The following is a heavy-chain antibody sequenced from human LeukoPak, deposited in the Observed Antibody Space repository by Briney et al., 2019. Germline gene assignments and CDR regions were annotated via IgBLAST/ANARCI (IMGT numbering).Heavy chain of an antibody. Sequence: PGGSLRLSCAASGFTFSSYGMSWVRQAPGKGLEWVANIRQDGSEKYYADSVKGRFTISRDNAKNSLYLQMNSLRAEDTDVYYCARVGSGWYTYYFDYWGQGTLVTVSS. CDR3: ARVGSGWYTYYFDY. CDR2: IRQDGSEK. D-gene: IGHD6-19*01. CDR1: GFTFSSYG. V-gene: IGHV3-7*01. J-gene: IGHJ4*02.